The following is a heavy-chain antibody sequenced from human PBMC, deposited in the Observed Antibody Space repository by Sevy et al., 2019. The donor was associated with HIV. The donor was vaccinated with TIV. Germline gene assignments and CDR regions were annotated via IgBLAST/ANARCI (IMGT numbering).Heavy chain of an antibody. V-gene: IGHV4-39*01. CDR3: ARQGWSVVVVAASGNGLDV. CDR1: GGSISSSSYY. CDR2: IYYSGST. Sequence: TLSLTCTVSGGSISSSSYYWAWIRQPPGKGLEWIGSIYYSGSTYYNPSLKSRVTISVDTSKNQFSLKVTSVTAAETAVYYCARQGWSVVVVAASGNGLDVWGQGTTVTVSS. D-gene: IGHD2-15*01. J-gene: IGHJ6*02.